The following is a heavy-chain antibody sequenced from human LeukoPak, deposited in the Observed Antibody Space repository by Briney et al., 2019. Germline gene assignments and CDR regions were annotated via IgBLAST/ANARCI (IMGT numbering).Heavy chain of an antibody. Sequence: GGSLRLSRAASGFSFSNYWMSWARQAPGKGLEWVANIKEDGSEKYYVDSVKGRFTISRDSAKNSLYLQMNSLRAEDTAVYYCARGGFRYFAHWGQGTLVTVSS. CDR2: IKEDGSEK. J-gene: IGHJ5*02. D-gene: IGHD3-16*02. CDR1: GFSFSNYW. V-gene: IGHV3-7*04. CDR3: ARGGFRYFAH.